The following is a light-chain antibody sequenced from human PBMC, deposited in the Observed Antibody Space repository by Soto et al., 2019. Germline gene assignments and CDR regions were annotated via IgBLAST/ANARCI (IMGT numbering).Light chain of an antibody. CDR1: QTISTW. CDR3: QQYNRYPHT. Sequence: DIQMTQSPSTLSASVGDRVTITCRASQTISTWLAWYQQKPGKAPKLLIYKASTLAGGVPSRFSGSGSGTEFTLTISTLQPDDFASYYCQQYNRYPHTFGQGTKLEIK. V-gene: IGKV1-5*03. J-gene: IGKJ2*01. CDR2: KAS.